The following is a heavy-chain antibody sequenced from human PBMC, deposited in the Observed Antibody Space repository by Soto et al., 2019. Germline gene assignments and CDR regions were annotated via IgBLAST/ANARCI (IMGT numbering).Heavy chain of an antibody. CDR2: IIPIFGTA. Sequence: PVQVSCKASGGTFSSYAISWVRQAPGQGLEWMGGIIPIFGTANYAQKFEGRVTITADESTSTAYMELSSLRSEDTAVYYCARSRPLRSYDILTGYHELDYWGQGTLVTVSS. V-gene: IGHV1-69*13. D-gene: IGHD3-9*01. CDR1: GGTFSSYA. CDR3: ARSRPLRSYDILTGYHELDY. J-gene: IGHJ4*02.